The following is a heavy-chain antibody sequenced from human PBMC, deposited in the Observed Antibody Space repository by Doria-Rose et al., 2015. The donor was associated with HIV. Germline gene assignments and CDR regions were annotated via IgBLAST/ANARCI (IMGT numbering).Heavy chain of an antibody. CDR3: ARGFSSGPFDY. CDR2: IDHFGNT. J-gene: IGHJ4*02. V-gene: IGHV4-34*01. D-gene: IGHD3-22*01. Sequence: PPGKGLELIGEIDHFGNTNYNPSLKSRVTISMDTSKNQFSLNMTSVTTADTAVYYCARGFSSGPFDYWGQGNLVTVSS.